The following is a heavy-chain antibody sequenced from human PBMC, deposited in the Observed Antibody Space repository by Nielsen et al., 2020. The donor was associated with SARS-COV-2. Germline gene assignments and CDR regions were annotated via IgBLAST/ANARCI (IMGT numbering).Heavy chain of an antibody. CDR3: ARDPAGSGLDY. D-gene: IGHD6-19*01. CDR2: IYYSGST. CDR1: GGSFGGYY. V-gene: IGHV4-31*11. Sequence: SETLSLTCAVYGGSFGGYYWSWIRQHPGKGLEWIGYIYYSGSTYYNPSLKSRVTISVDTSKNQFSLKLSSVTAADTAVYYCARDPAGSGLDYWGQGTLVTVSS. J-gene: IGHJ4*02.